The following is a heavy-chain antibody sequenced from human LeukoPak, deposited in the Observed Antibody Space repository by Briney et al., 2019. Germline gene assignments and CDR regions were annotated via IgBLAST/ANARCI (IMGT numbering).Heavy chain of an antibody. D-gene: IGHD2-2*01. V-gene: IGHV4-39*07. Sequence: SETLSLSCIVSGGFISSNSYYWGWIRQPPGKGLEWIGSIYYSGSTYYNPSLKSRVTISVDTSRNQFSLKLNSVTAADTAMYYCARVKRKYQLLKPLDETPSQYFDYWGQGTLVTVSS. CDR3: ARVKRKYQLLKPLDETPSQYFDY. CDR1: GGFISSNSYY. CDR2: IYYSGST. J-gene: IGHJ4*02.